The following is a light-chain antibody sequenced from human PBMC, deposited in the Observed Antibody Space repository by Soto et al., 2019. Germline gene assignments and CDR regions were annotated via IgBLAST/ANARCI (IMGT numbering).Light chain of an antibody. V-gene: IGLV2-23*01. CDR1: SSDVGSYNL. Sequence: QSVLTQPASVSGSLGQSITISCTGTSSDVGSYNLVSWYQQHPGKAPKLMIYEGSKRPSGVSNRFSGSKSGNTASLTISGLQAEDEADYYCCSYAGSNGVFGTGTKVTVL. CDR2: EGS. CDR3: CSYAGSNGV. J-gene: IGLJ1*01.